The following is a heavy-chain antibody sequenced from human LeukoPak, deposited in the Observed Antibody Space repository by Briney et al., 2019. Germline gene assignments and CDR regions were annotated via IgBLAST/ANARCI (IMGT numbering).Heavy chain of an antibody. CDR3: AREWLYYDILTGYYTLDY. Sequence: GGSLRLSCAASGFTFSSYAMHWVRQAPGKGLEWVAVISYDGSNKYYADSVKGRFTISRDNSKNTLYLQMNSLRAEDTAVYYCAREWLYYDILTGYYTLDYWGQGTLVTVSS. V-gene: IGHV3-30*04. D-gene: IGHD3-9*01. J-gene: IGHJ4*02. CDR2: ISYDGSNK. CDR1: GFTFSSYA.